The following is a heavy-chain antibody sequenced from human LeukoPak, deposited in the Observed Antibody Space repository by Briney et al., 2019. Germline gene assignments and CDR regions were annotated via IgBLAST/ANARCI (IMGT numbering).Heavy chain of an antibody. D-gene: IGHD2-15*01. CDR1: GYSFTTYW. CDR3: ARARYCSGGSCYAEY. V-gene: IGHV5-51*01. J-gene: IGHJ4*02. Sequence: GESLKISCKGSGYSFTTYWIGWVRQMPGEGLEWMGIIYPGDSDTRYSPSFQGQVTISAGKSISTAYLQWSSLKASDTAMYYCARARYCSGGSCYAEYWGQGTLVTVSS. CDR2: IYPGDSDT.